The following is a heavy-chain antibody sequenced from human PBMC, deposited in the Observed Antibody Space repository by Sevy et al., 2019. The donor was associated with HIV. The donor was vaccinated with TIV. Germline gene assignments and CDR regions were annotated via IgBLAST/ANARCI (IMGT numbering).Heavy chain of an antibody. Sequence: GGSLRLSCAASGFTFDDYAMHWVRQAPGKGLEWVSGISWNSGSIGYADSVKGRFTISRDNAKNSLYLQMNSLRAEDTALYYCAKERSGSYFNYWGQRTLVTVSS. CDR1: GFTFDDYA. CDR2: ISWNSGSI. CDR3: AKERSGSYFNY. D-gene: IGHD1-26*01. J-gene: IGHJ4*02. V-gene: IGHV3-9*01.